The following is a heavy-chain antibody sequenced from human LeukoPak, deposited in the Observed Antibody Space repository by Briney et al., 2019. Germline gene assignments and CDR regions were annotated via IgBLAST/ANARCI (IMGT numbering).Heavy chain of an antibody. V-gene: IGHV3-23*01. J-gene: IGHJ6*03. CDR2: ISGSGGRT. CDR1: GFTFSRYG. CDR3: AKGDFYGSGRNYYYYMDV. D-gene: IGHD3-10*01. Sequence: GGSLRLSCAASGFTFSRYGMSWVRQAPGKGLEWVSAISGSGGRTYYADSVKGRFTISRDNSKNTLYLQMNSLRAEDTTVYNCAKGDFYGSGRNYYYYMDVWGKGTTVTISS.